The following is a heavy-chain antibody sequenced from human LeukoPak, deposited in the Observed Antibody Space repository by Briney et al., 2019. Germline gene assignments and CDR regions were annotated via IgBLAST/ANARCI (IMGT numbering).Heavy chain of an antibody. J-gene: IGHJ6*03. CDR3: ARELRYFDWPGYYMDV. Sequence: SVKVSYKASGGTFSSYAISWVRQAPGQGLEWMGRIIPIFGTANYAQKFQGRVTITTDESTSTAYMELSGLRSEDTAVYYCARELRYFDWPGYYMDVWGKGTTVTVSS. CDR1: GGTFSSYA. V-gene: IGHV1-69*05. CDR2: IIPIFGTA. D-gene: IGHD3-9*01.